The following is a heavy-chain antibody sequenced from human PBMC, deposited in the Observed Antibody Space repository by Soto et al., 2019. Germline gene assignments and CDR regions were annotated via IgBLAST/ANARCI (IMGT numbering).Heavy chain of an antibody. Sequence: GGSLRLSCATSGFTFSSYAMVWVRQAAEKGLEWVASISNNGDTVYYADSVKGRFTISRGNSENTLYLQMNVLRADDTALFFCAKSRVFIGAIVTLLDSWGQGTQVTVSS. J-gene: IGHJ4*02. CDR1: GFTFSSYA. CDR2: ISNNGDTV. V-gene: IGHV3-23*01. D-gene: IGHD3-16*02. CDR3: AKSRVFIGAIVTLLDS.